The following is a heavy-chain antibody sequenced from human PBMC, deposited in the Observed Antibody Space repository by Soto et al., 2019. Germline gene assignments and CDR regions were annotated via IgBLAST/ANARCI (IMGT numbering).Heavy chain of an antibody. CDR2: IYYTGGT. V-gene: IGHV4-59*01. D-gene: IGHD2-15*01. J-gene: IGHJ4*02. CDR3: ARGNYGGSSAY. CDR1: GASLSGYY. Sequence: PSETLSLTCTVSGASLSGYYWNWIRQPPGKGLEWIGHIYYTGGTYYNPSLKSRVTISVDTSKDQISLNLSSVTAADTAVYYCARGNYGGSSAYWGQGTLVTVSS.